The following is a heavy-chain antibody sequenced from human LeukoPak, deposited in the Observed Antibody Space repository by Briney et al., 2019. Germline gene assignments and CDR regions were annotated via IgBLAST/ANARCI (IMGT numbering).Heavy chain of an antibody. V-gene: IGHV1-2*02. CDR3: ARLEYDILTGYSSYFDY. CDR2: INPNSGGT. Sequence: GASVKVPCKASGYTFTGYYMHWVRQAPGQGLEWMGWINPNSGGTNYAQKFQGRVTMTRDTSISTAYMELSRLRSDDTAVYYCARLEYDILTGYSSYFDYWGQGTLVTVSS. J-gene: IGHJ4*02. D-gene: IGHD3-9*01. CDR1: GYTFTGYY.